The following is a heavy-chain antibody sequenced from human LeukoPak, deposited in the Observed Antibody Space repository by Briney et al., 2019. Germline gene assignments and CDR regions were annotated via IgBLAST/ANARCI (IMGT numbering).Heavy chain of an antibody. CDR2: IYYSGST. CDR3: ARATLIAAAGNWFDP. D-gene: IGHD6-13*01. J-gene: IGHJ5*02. V-gene: IGHV4-59*01. CDR1: GGSISSYY. Sequence: PSETLSLTCTVSGGSISSYYWSWIRQPPGKGLEWIGYIYYSGSTNYNPSLKSRVTISVDTSKNQFSLKLSSATAADTAVYYCARATLIAAAGNWFDPWGQGTLVTVSS.